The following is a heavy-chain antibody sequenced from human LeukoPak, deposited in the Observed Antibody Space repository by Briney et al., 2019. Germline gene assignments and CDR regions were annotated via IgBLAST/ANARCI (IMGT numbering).Heavy chain of an antibody. CDR3: AKDSTTHYCYGMDV. Sequence: GGSLRLSCAASGFTFSSYGMHWVRQAPGKGLEWVAVISYDGSNKYYADSVKGRFTISRDNSKNTLYLQMNSLRAEDTAVYYCAKDSTTHYCYGMDVWGQGTTVTVSS. CDR1: GFTFSSYG. CDR2: ISYDGSNK. V-gene: IGHV3-30*18. D-gene: IGHD2-15*01. J-gene: IGHJ6*02.